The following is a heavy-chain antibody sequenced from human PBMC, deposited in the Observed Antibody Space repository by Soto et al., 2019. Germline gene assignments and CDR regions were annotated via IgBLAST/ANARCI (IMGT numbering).Heavy chain of an antibody. Sequence: SETLSLTCTVSGGSISSSSYYWGWIRQPPGKGLEWIGSIYYSGSTYYNPSLKSRVTISVDTSKNQFSLKLSSVTAADTAVYYCAMVYYDYVWGTYRYGSFDYWGQGTLATVSS. CDR3: AMVYYDYVWGTYRYGSFDY. D-gene: IGHD3-16*02. J-gene: IGHJ4*02. CDR1: GGSISSSSYY. V-gene: IGHV4-39*01. CDR2: IYYSGST.